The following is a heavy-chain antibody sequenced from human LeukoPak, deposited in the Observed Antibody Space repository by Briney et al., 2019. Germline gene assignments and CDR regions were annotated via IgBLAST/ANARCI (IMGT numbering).Heavy chain of an antibody. J-gene: IGHJ4*02. CDR1: GFTFSSYS. CDR2: ISSSSSYI. CDR3: ARDSPSYYYDSSGYYDY. D-gene: IGHD3-22*01. Sequence: GGSLRLSCAASGFTFSSYSMNWVRQAPGKGLEWVSSISSSSSYIYYADSVKGRFTISRDNAKNSLYLQMNSLRAEDTAVYYCARDSPSYYYDSSGYYDYWGQGTLVTVSS. V-gene: IGHV3-21*01.